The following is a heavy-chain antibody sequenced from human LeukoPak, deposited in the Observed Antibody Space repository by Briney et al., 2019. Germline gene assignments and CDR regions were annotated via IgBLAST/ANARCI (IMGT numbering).Heavy chain of an antibody. CDR1: DGSISSSSYY. D-gene: IGHD2-2*02. Sequence: SETLSLTCTVSDGSISSSSYYWGWIRQPPGKGLEWIGTIYYSGSTYYSPSLKSRVAISVDTSKNQFSLKLSSVTAADTAVYYCANYCSSSSCHIRRAFDIWGQGTMVTVSS. CDR3: ANYCSSSSCHIRRAFDI. CDR2: IYYSGST. J-gene: IGHJ3*02. V-gene: IGHV4-39*01.